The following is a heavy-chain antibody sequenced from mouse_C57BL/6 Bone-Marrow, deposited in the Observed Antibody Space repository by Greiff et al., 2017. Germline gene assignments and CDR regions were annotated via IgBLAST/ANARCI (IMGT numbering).Heavy chain of an antibody. CDR3: ATYYGNDGAY. D-gene: IGHD2-9*01. J-gene: IGHJ3*01. V-gene: IGHV1-54*01. Sequence: QVQLKESGAELVRPGTSVKVSCKASGYAFTNYLIEWVKQRPGQGLEWIGVINPGSGGTNYNEKFKGTATLTADKSSSTAYMQLSSLTSEESAVYFGATYYGNDGAYWGQGTLVTVSA. CDR2: INPGSGGT. CDR1: GYAFTNYL.